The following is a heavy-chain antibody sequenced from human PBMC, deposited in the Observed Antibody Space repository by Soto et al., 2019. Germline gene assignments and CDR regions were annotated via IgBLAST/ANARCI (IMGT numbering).Heavy chain of an antibody. J-gene: IGHJ3*02. D-gene: IGHD2-15*01. V-gene: IGHV3-30*02. CDR2: IWYDGSNK. Sequence: GGSLRLSCAASGFTFSSYGMHWVRQAPGKGLEWVAVIWYDGSNKYYADSVKGRFTISRDNSKNTLYLQMNSLRAEDTAVYYCAKLVVAATHDAFDIWGQGTMVTVSS. CDR3: AKLVVAATHDAFDI. CDR1: GFTFSSYG.